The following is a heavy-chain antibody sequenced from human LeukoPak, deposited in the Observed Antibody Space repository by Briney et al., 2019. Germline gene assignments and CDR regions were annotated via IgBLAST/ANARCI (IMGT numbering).Heavy chain of an antibody. D-gene: IGHD2-2*01. J-gene: IGHJ6*02. Sequence: SETLSLTCAVSGGPISSGGYSWSWIRQPPGKGLEWIGYIYHSGSTNYNPSLKSRVTISVDTSKNQFSLKLSSVTAADTAVYYCARGSYCSSTSCPWYYYYGMDVWGQGTTVTVSS. V-gene: IGHV4-30-2*01. CDR2: IYHSGST. CDR1: GGPISSGGYS. CDR3: ARGSYCSSTSCPWYYYYGMDV.